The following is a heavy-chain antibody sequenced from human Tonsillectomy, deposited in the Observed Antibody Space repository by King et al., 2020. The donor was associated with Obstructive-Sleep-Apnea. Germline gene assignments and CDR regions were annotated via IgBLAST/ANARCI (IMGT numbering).Heavy chain of an antibody. D-gene: IGHD1-26*01. V-gene: IGHV4-59*08. CDR2: IKKSGST. Sequence: VQLQESGPGLVKPSETLSLTCTVSGGSISGYYWSWIRQPPGKGLQWIGDIKKSGSTNYNPSLKSRVTISVDTSKNQFSLQLTSVTAADTAIYYCARLYSRLQPEASWGQGTLVTVSS. CDR1: GGSISGYY. J-gene: IGHJ5*02. CDR3: ARLYSRLQPEAS.